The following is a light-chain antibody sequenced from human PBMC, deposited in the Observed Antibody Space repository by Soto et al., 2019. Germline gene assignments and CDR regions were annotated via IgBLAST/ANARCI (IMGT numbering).Light chain of an antibody. CDR1: NSDVGGYNF. Sequence: QSSLTQPASVFGSPGQSNTFACTGTNSDVGGYNFVSWYQQHPGEAPKLMVYEVSSRPSGVSNRFSGSKSGNTASLTISGLQPEDEADYYCRSYTTSTTVVFGTGTKVTVL. CDR3: RSYTTSTTVV. J-gene: IGLJ1*01. V-gene: IGLV2-14*03. CDR2: EVS.